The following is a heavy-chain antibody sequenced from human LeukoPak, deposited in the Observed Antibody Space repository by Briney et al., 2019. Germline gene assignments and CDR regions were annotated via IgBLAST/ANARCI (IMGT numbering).Heavy chain of an antibody. Sequence: SVKVSCKASGYTFTSYYMHWVRQAPGQGLEWMGRIIPIFGTANYAQKFQGRVTITTDESTSTAYMELSSLRSEDTAVYYCARDHHYYDSSGYPGLFDYWGQGTLVTVSS. CDR2: IIPIFGTA. D-gene: IGHD3-22*01. CDR3: ARDHHYYDSSGYPGLFDY. CDR1: GYTFTSYY. V-gene: IGHV1-69*05. J-gene: IGHJ4*02.